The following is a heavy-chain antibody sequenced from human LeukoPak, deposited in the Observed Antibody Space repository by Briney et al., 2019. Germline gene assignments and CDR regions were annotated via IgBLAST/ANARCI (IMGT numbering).Heavy chain of an antibody. Sequence: GGSLRLSCAASGFTFSSYAMSWVRQAPGKGLEWVSAISGSGGSTYYADSVKGRFTISRDNSKNTLYLQMNSLRAEDTAVYYCAKVGPYSSSWYDYYYGMDVWGQGTTVTVSS. J-gene: IGHJ6*02. D-gene: IGHD6-13*01. CDR3: AKVGPYSSSWYDYYYGMDV. V-gene: IGHV3-23*01. CDR1: GFTFSSYA. CDR2: ISGSGGST.